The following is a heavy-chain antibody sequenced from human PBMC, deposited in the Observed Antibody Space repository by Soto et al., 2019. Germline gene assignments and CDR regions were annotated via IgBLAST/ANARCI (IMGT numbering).Heavy chain of an antibody. CDR1: GFTFSSYG. CDR2: ISYDGSNK. Sequence: GGSLRLSCAASGFTFSSYGMHWVRHAPGKGLEWVAVISYDGSNKYYADSVKGRFTISRDNSKNTLYLQMNSLRAEDTAVYYCAKDLLGYDSSGLDAFDIWGQGTMVTVSS. V-gene: IGHV3-30*18. J-gene: IGHJ3*02. CDR3: AKDLLGYDSSGLDAFDI. D-gene: IGHD3-22*01.